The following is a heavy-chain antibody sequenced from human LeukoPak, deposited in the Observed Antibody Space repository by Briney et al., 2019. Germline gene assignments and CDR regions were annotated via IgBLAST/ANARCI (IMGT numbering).Heavy chain of an antibody. V-gene: IGHV4-4*07. J-gene: IGHJ5*02. CDR3: ARDRPYSSSGLRFDP. CDR2: VYSSGST. CDR1: GGSISSYY. Sequence: SETLSLTCTVSGGSISSYYWSWIRQPAGKGLEWIGRVYSSGSTTYNPSLKSRVTMSVDTSKNQFSLDLSSVTAADTAVYFCARDRPYSSSGLRFDPWGQGTLVTVSS. D-gene: IGHD2-2*01.